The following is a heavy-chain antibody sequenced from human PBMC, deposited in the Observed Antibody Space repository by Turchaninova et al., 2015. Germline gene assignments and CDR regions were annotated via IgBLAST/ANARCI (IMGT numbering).Heavy chain of an antibody. J-gene: IGHJ4*02. CDR1: GFTFETYG. CDR2: VSYEGITQ. V-gene: IGHV3-30*18. Sequence: QVQLVESGGGVVQPGRSLRLSCAASGFTFETYGMHWVRQAPGKGLGWVAVVSYEGITQYYLDSVRGRFTISRDNSKNTLYLQMNSLRAEDTAVYYCAKEPTPYTSGWYYINWGQGTLVTVSS. D-gene: IGHD1-26*01. CDR3: AKEPTPYTSGWYYIN.